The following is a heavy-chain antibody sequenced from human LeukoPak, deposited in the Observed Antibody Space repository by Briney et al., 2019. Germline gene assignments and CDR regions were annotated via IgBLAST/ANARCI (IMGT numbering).Heavy chain of an antibody. J-gene: IGHJ1*01. D-gene: IGHD1-14*01. CDR2: IYGNSKKT. CDR3: VQSEPRPFKAFD. Sequence: GGSLRLSCGAAGFTFSNYAMTWVRQAPGKGPQWVSSIYGNSKKTFYADSVKGRFTISRDNAKNTLYLQMNSLRVEDTAVYYCVQSEPRPFKAFDWGQGTQVTVSS. CDR1: GFTFSNYA. V-gene: IGHV3-23*01.